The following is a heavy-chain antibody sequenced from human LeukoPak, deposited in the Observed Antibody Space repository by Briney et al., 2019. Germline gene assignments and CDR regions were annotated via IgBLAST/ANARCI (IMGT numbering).Heavy chain of an antibody. Sequence: PGGSLRLSCAASGFTFSSYGMHWVRQAPGKGLEWVAFIRYDGSNKYYADSVKGRFTISRDNSKNTLYLQMNSLRAEDTAVYYCAKLPTVAATIAASGYWGQGTLVTVSS. J-gene: IGHJ4*02. CDR3: AKLPTVAATIAASGY. CDR1: GFTFSSYG. D-gene: IGHD6-19*01. V-gene: IGHV3-30*02. CDR2: IRYDGSNK.